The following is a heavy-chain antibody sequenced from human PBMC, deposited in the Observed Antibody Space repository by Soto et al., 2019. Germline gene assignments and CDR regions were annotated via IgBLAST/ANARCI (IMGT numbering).Heavy chain of an antibody. D-gene: IGHD6-6*01. CDR2: IYYSGST. CDR3: ASYLYSSSSFSEYFQH. CDR1: GGSISSSSYY. J-gene: IGHJ1*01. Sequence: PSETLSLTCTVSGGSISSSSYYWGWIRQPPGKGLEWIGSIYYSGSTYYNPSLKSRVTISVDTSKNQFSLKLSSVTAADTAVYYCASYLYSSSSFSEYFQHWGQGTLVTVSS. V-gene: IGHV4-39*01.